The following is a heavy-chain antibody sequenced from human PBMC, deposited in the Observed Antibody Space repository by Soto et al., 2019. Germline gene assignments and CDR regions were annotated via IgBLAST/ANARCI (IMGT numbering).Heavy chain of an antibody. V-gene: IGHV3-30*18. CDR3: AKTDSSGYHTAYYYYGMDV. CDR1: GFTFSSYG. J-gene: IGHJ6*02. Sequence: QVQLVESGGGVVQPGRSLRLSCAASGFTFSSYGMHWVRQAPGKGLEWVAVISYDGSNKYYADSVKGRFTISRDNSKNTLYLQMNSLRAEDTAVYYCAKTDSSGYHTAYYYYGMDVWGQGTTVTVSS. D-gene: IGHD3-22*01. CDR2: ISYDGSNK.